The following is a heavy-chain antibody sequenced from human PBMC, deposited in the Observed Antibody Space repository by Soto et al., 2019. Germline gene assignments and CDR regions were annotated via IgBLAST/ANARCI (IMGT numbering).Heavy chain of an antibody. V-gene: IGHV1-18*01. CDR1: GYTFTSYG. D-gene: IGHD3-10*01. J-gene: IGHJ4*02. CDR3: ARKHYPVDY. CDR2: ISAYSGNT. Sequence: QVQLVQSGAEVKKPGASVKVSCKASGYTFTSYGISWVRQAPGQGLEWMGWISAYSGNTNYAQKRQGSATMTTDTSPRTDYMELRSLGSDEKAVYYCARKHYPVDYWGQGTMVTVSS.